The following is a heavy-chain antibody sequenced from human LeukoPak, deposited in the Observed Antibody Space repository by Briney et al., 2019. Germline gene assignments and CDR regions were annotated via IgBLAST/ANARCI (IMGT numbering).Heavy chain of an antibody. CDR1: GLTVSSNY. D-gene: IGHD3-22*01. CDR2: IYSGGST. V-gene: IGHV3-53*01. Sequence: GGSLRLSCAASGLTVSSNYMSWVRQAPGKGLEWVSVIYSGGSTYYADSVKGRFTISGDNSKNTVYLQMNSLRAEDTAVYYCARYYYDSRGYPHYFDYWGQGTLVTVSS. CDR3: ARYYYDSRGYPHYFDY. J-gene: IGHJ4*02.